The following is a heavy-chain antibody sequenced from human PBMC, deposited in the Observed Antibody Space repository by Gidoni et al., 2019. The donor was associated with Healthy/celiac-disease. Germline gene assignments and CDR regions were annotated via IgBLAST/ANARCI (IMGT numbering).Heavy chain of an antibody. CDR3: AKDGRYCSGGSCYPYYFDY. V-gene: IGHV3-23*01. CDR2: ISGSGGST. J-gene: IGHJ4*02. Sequence: EVQLLESGGGLVQPGGSLRLSCPASGFTFSSYSMSWVRQAPGKGLEWVSAISGSGGSTYYADSVKGRFTISRDNSKNTLYLQMNSLRAEDTAVYYCAKDGRYCSGGSCYPYYFDYWGQGTLVTVSS. CDR1: GFTFSSYS. D-gene: IGHD2-15*01.